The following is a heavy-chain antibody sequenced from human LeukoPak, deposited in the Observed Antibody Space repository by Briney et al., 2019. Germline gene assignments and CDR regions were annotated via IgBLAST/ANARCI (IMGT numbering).Heavy chain of an antibody. CDR1: GFTFSTYN. CDR3: ASAMTTVTRYFDC. D-gene: IGHD4-17*01. V-gene: IGHV3-48*02. CDR2: MSSSSNTR. J-gene: IGHJ4*02. Sequence: GGSLRLSCAVSGFTFSTYNMNWVRQAPGKGLEWVSYMSSSSNTRYYADSVKGRFTISRDNAKNSLYLQMNSLRDEDTAVYYCASAMTTVTRYFDCWGQGTLVTVSS.